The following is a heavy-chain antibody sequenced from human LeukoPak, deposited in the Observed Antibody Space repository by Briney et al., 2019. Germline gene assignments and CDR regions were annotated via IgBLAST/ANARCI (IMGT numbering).Heavy chain of an antibody. D-gene: IGHD2-2*01. V-gene: IGHV1-2*02. CDR1: AYTSTGYY. J-gene: IGHJ5*02. Sequence: ASVKVSCKASAYTSTGYYMHWVRQAPGQGLEWMGWINPNSGGTSYAQKFQGRVTMTRDTSISTAYMELSRLRSDDTAVYYCARGHQLLSRFDPWGQGTLVTVSS. CDR2: INPNSGGT. CDR3: ARGHQLLSRFDP.